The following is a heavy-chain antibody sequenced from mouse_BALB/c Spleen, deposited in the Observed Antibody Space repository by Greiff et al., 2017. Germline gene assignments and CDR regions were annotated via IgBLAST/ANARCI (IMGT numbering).Heavy chain of an antibody. J-gene: IGHJ3*01. CDR1: GYSITSDYA. V-gene: IGHV3-2*02. D-gene: IGHD4-1*01. CDR3: ARGDNWDGTFAY. CDR2: ISYSGST. Sequence: EVKLQESGPGLVKPSQSLSLTCTVTGYSITSDYAWNWIRQFPGNKLEWMGYISYSGSTSYNPSLKSRISITRDTSKNQFFLQLNSVTTEDTATYYCARGDNWDGTFAYWGQGTLVTVSA.